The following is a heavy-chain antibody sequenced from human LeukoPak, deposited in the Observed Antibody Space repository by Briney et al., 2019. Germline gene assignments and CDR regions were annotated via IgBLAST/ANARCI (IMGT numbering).Heavy chain of an antibody. J-gene: IGHJ4*02. D-gene: IGHD3-10*01. V-gene: IGHV3-23*01. CDR2: ISGSGGST. CDR1: GFTFTTYW. Sequence: GESLRLSCAASGFTFTTYWMSWVRQAPGKGLEWVSAISGSGGSTYYADSVKGRFTISRDNSKNTLYLQMNSLRAEDPAVYYFSKDRRSYSDLYYWGQGTLVTVSS. CDR3: SKDRRSYSDLYY.